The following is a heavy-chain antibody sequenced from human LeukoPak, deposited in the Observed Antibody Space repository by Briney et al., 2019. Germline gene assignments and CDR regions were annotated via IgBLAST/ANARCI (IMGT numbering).Heavy chain of an antibody. J-gene: IGHJ4*02. CDR2: IYTSGST. CDR1: GGSISTYY. CDR3: ARSRGRKVIPFDY. Sequence: SETLSLTCTVSGGSISTYYWSWIRQPPGKGLEWIGYIYTSGSTDYNPSLKSRVTISLDTSNNQFSLNLNSVTAADTAVYYCARSRGRKVIPFDYWGQGILVTVSS. V-gene: IGHV4-4*09. D-gene: IGHD3-10*01.